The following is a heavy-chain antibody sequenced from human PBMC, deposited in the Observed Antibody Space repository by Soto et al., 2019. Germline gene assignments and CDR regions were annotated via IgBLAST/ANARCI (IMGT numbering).Heavy chain of an antibody. CDR3: ARADYPNYYYYGMDV. V-gene: IGHV3-48*02. J-gene: IGHJ6*02. Sequence: EVQLVESGGGLVKPGGSLRLSCAASGFTFTTYNMNWVRQAPGKGLEWVSYISSSSSTIYYADSVKGRFTISRDNANNSLYLQMNSLRDEDTAVYYCARADYPNYYYYGMDVWGQGTTVTVS. D-gene: IGHD4-17*01. CDR2: ISSSSSTI. CDR1: GFTFTTYN.